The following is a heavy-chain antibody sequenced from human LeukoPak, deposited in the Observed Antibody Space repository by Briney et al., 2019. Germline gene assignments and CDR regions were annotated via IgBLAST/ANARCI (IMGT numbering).Heavy chain of an antibody. CDR2: ISYDGSNK. V-gene: IGHV3-30-3*01. J-gene: IGHJ4*02. CDR3: ASASDWELLQGTYFDY. D-gene: IGHD1-26*01. CDR1: GFTFSSYA. Sequence: PGRSLRLSCAASGFTFSSYAMHWVRQAPGKGLEWVAVISYDGSNKYYADSVKGRFTISRDNSKNTLYLQMNSLRPEDTAVYYCASASDWELLQGTYFDYWGQGTLVTVSS.